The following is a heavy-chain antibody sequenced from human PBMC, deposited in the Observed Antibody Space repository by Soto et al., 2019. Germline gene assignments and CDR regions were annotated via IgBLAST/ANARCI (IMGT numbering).Heavy chain of an antibody. D-gene: IGHD6-13*01. CDR3: AKTHSNWYLGFDP. V-gene: IGHV3-23*01. J-gene: IGHJ5*02. CDR1: SSDA. CDR2: ISGSGGAA. Sequence: EVQLLESGGGLVQPGGSLRLSCAASSSDAMSWVRQAPGKGLEWVSVISGSGGAAYYADSVKGRFTISRDNSKNTVYLEMKSLRAEDTAVYFCAKTHSNWYLGFDPWGQGSLGTVSS.